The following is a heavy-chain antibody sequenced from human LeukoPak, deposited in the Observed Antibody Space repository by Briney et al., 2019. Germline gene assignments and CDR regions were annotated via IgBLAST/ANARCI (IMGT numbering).Heavy chain of an antibody. V-gene: IGHV5-51*01. Sequence: GESLKISCKASGYSLNNFWIGWVRQMPGKGLEWMGMIYLRDSDTSYSPSFRGHVTFSADKSIGTAFLQWSSLKASDTGMYYCARSSTGDYDSWGQGTLVSVSS. CDR3: ARSSTGDYDS. CDR1: GYSLNNFW. CDR2: IYLRDSDT. J-gene: IGHJ5*01. D-gene: IGHD4-17*01.